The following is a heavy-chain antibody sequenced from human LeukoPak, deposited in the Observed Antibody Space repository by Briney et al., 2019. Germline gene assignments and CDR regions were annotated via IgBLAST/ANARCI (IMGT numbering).Heavy chain of an antibody. Sequence: ASVKVSCKASRYTFTGYYMHWVRQAPGQGLEWMGWINPNSGGTNSAQKFQGRVTMTRDTSISTAYMELSRLRSDDTAVYYCARDAGGPIVVVAAALDYWGRGTLVTVSS. D-gene: IGHD2-2*01. CDR2: INPNSGGT. V-gene: IGHV1-2*02. J-gene: IGHJ4*02. CDR1: RYTFTGYY. CDR3: ARDAGGPIVVVAAALDY.